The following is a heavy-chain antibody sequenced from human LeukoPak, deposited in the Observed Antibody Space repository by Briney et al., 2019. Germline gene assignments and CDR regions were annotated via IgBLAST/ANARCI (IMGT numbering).Heavy chain of an antibody. D-gene: IGHD3-10*01. Sequence: GGSLRLSCAASGFTFSTYSMNWVRQAPGKGLEWVSYISSSSTTIYYADSVKGRFTISRDNAKNSLYLQMNSLRAEDTAVYYCTRDRAFTMIRGVITNWFDPWGQGTQVTVST. J-gene: IGHJ5*02. CDR3: TRDRAFTMIRGVITNWFDP. V-gene: IGHV3-48*01. CDR2: ISSSSTTI. CDR1: GFTFSTYS.